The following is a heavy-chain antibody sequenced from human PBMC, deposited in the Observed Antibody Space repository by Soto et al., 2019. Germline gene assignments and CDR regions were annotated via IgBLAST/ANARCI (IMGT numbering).Heavy chain of an antibody. Sequence: GGSLRLSCAASGFTFSSYAMSWVRQAPGKGLEWVPAISGSGGSTYYADSVKGRFTISRDNSKNTLYLQMNSLRAEDTAVYYCAKIGLNAFYYYYMDVWGRGTTVTVSS. CDR2: ISGSGGST. CDR3: AKIGLNAFYYYYMDV. CDR1: GFTFSSYA. J-gene: IGHJ6*03. D-gene: IGHD2-2*01. V-gene: IGHV3-23*01.